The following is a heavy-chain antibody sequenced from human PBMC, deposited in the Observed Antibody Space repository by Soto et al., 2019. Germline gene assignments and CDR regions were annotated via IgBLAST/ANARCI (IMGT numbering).Heavy chain of an antibody. CDR3: ARDSSGWPAYYYYGMDV. D-gene: IGHD6-19*01. Sequence: ASVKVSCKASGYTFTGYYMHWVRQAPGQGLEWMGCINPNSGGTNYAQKFQGRVTMTRDTSISTAYMELSRLRSDDTAVYYCARDSSGWPAYYYYGMDVWGQGTTVTVSS. CDR1: GYTFTGYY. CDR2: INPNSGGT. V-gene: IGHV1-2*02. J-gene: IGHJ6*02.